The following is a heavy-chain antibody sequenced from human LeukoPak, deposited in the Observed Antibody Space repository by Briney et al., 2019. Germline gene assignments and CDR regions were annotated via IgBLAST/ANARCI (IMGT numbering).Heavy chain of an antibody. CDR1: GFTFSSYG. V-gene: IGHV3-30*03. D-gene: IGHD5-24*01. Sequence: QPGRSLRLSCAASGFTFSSYGMHWVRQAPGKGLEWVAVISYDGSNKYYADSVKGRFTISRDNSKNTLYLQMNSLRAEDTAVYYCSRRDGYNGGVDYWGQGTLVTVSS. CDR2: ISYDGSNK. CDR3: SRRDGYNGGVDY. J-gene: IGHJ4*02.